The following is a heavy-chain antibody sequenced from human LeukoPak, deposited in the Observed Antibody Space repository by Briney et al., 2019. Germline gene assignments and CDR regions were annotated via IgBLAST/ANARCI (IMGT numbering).Heavy chain of an antibody. D-gene: IGHD3-22*01. Sequence: GESLKISCKASGYSFTTNWIGWVRQMPGKGLEWMGIIYPADSDSRYSPSFQGQVTMSADKSVSTAYLQWSSLRASDTAIYYCTKLTYYYDNGGLAYWYFDLWGRGTQVTVSS. CDR1: GYSFTTNW. CDR3: TKLTYYYDNGGLAYWYFDL. V-gene: IGHV5-51*01. J-gene: IGHJ2*01. CDR2: IYPADSDS.